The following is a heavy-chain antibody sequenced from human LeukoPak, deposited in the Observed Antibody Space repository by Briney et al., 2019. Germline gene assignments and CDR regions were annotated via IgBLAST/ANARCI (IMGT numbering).Heavy chain of an antibody. CDR3: AKDKWSGAVKFNWFDP. CDR1: GFTFDDYA. CDR2: ISWNSGHI. V-gene: IGHV3-9*01. D-gene: IGHD6-19*01. Sequence: GGSLRLSCAASGFTFDDYAMHWVRQTPGKGLEWVSGISWNSGHIGYADSVKGRFTISRDNAKNSLYLQMNSLRAEDTALYYCAKDKWSGAVKFNWFDPWGQGTLVTVSS. J-gene: IGHJ5*02.